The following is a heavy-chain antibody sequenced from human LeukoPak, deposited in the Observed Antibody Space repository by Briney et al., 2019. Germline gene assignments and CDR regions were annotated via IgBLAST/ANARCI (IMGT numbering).Heavy chain of an antibody. Sequence: GGSLRLSCAGSGFTFSSYSMNWVRQAPGKGLEWVSSISSGRTYIYYADSEKGRFTISRDNAQNSLYLQMNSLRAEDTAVYYCARDPRGATVTSLKIDYWGQGTLVTVSS. D-gene: IGHD4-17*01. CDR1: GFTFSSYS. J-gene: IGHJ4*02. V-gene: IGHV3-21*01. CDR2: ISSGRTYI. CDR3: ARDPRGATVTSLKIDY.